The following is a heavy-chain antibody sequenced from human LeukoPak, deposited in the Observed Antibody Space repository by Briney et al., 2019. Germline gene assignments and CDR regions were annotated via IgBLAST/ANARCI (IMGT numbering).Heavy chain of an antibody. CDR1: GGSISSGDYY. CDR3: ARGNGDYVNWYFDL. Sequence: SETLSLTCTVSGGSISSGDYYWSWIRQPPGKGLEWIGYIYYSGSTYYNPSLKSRVTISVDTSKNQFSLKLSSVTAADTAVYYCARGNGDYVNWYFDLWGQGTLVTVSS. V-gene: IGHV4-30-4*08. J-gene: IGHJ2*01. CDR2: IYYSGST. D-gene: IGHD4-17*01.